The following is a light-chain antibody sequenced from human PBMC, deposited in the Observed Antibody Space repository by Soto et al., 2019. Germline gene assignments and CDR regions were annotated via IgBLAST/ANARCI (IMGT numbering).Light chain of an antibody. Sequence: QSALTQPRSVSGSPGQSVTISCTGTSGDVGGYNYVSWYQQHPGKAPKVMIYDVTKRPSGVPDRFSGSKSGNTASLAISGLQAEDEADYYCCSYAGSFSLVFGGGTKLTVL. CDR3: CSYAGSFSLV. CDR2: DVT. J-gene: IGLJ2*01. CDR1: SGDVGGYNY. V-gene: IGLV2-11*01.